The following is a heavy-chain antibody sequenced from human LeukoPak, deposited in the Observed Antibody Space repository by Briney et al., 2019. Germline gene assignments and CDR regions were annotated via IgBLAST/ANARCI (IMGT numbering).Heavy chain of an antibody. CDR2: INWNGGST. CDR1: GFTFDDYG. V-gene: IGHV3-20*04. Sequence: PGGSLRLSCAASGFTFDDYGMTWVRQAPGKGLEWVSGINWNGGSTAYADSVKGRFTISRDNAKKSLYLQMSSQRAEDTALYYCARAQTSSSSFDCWGQGTLVTVSS. J-gene: IGHJ4*02. D-gene: IGHD6-6*01. CDR3: ARAQTSSSSFDC.